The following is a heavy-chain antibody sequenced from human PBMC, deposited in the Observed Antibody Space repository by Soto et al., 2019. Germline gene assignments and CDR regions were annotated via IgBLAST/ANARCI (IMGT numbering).Heavy chain of an antibody. CDR3: ARDMIPAAISYRYYAMDV. J-gene: IGHJ6*02. D-gene: IGHD2-2*01. CDR1: RGTFSNYA. Sequence: QVQLVQSGAEVKKPGSSVKVCCKASRGTFSNYAFSWVRQVTGQGLEWMGGIIPIFETTNYAQKFQGRVTITAYESTSTTYMELSSLSSEDTAVFFCARDMIPAAISYRYYAMDVWGQGTTVTVSS. CDR2: IIPIFETT. V-gene: IGHV1-69*01.